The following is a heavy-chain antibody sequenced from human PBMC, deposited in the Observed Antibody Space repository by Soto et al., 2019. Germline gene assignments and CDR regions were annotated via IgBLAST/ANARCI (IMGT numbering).Heavy chain of an antibody. V-gene: IGHV4-4*02. CDR2: IYHSGST. CDR1: GGSISSSNW. Sequence: QVQLQESGPGLVKPSGTLSLTCAVSGGSISSSNWWSWVRQPPGKGLEWIGEIYHSGSTNYNPSLKSRVTISVAKSTNQFSLRLSSVTAADTAVYYCARVKASGVNFDYWGQGTLVTVSS. J-gene: IGHJ4*02. D-gene: IGHD3-10*01. CDR3: ARVKASGVNFDY.